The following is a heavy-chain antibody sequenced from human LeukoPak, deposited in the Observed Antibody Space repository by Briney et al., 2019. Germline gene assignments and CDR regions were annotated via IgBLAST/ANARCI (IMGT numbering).Heavy chain of an antibody. Sequence: EASVKVSCKASGYSFTSYYIHWVRQAPGQGLEWMGRINPSSSGSNYAQKFQGRVTMTRDTSITTAYMGLSSLRSDDTAVYYCARETGGSFEYFDYWGQGTLVTVSS. CDR1: GYSFTSYY. V-gene: IGHV1-2*06. CDR2: INPSSSGS. CDR3: ARETGGSFEYFDY. D-gene: IGHD7-27*01. J-gene: IGHJ4*02.